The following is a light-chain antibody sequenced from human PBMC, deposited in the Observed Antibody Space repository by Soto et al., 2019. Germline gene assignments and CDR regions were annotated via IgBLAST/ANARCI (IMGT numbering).Light chain of an antibody. Sequence: DIVLTQSPATLSLSPGQRATLSCRASQRISGYLAWYQQKPGQAPRLLIYDASNRATGIPVRFSGSGSGTDYTLTVSSLEPEDFAVYYCQQYSDSVGTFGQGTKVEIK. J-gene: IGKJ1*01. V-gene: IGKV3-11*01. CDR1: QRISGY. CDR3: QQYSDSVGT. CDR2: DAS.